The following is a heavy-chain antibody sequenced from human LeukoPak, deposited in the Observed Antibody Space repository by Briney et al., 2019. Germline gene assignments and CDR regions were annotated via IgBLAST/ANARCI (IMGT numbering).Heavy chain of an antibody. D-gene: IGHD6-19*01. CDR2: IYSGGGT. Sequence: PGGSLRLSCAASGFTVSGNYMTWVRQAPGRGLQWVSVIYSGGGTYYADSVKGRFTISRDNSKNTLYLQMNGLRAEDTAVYYCAREGGGVIAVAGSYFQHWGQGTLVTVSS. CDR3: AREGGGVIAVAGSYFQH. CDR1: GFTVSGNY. V-gene: IGHV3-53*01. J-gene: IGHJ1*01.